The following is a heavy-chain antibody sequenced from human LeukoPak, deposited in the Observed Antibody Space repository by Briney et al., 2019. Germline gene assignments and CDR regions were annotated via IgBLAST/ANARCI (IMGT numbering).Heavy chain of an antibody. D-gene: IGHD6-6*01. Sequence: GASVKVSCKASGYTFTSYGISWVRQAPGQGLEWMGWINPNSGGTNYAQKFQGRVTMTRDTSISTAYMELSRLRSDDTAVYYCARAPGRQLVRSWFDPWGQGTLVTVSS. V-gene: IGHV1-2*02. CDR2: INPNSGGT. CDR3: ARAPGRQLVRSWFDP. J-gene: IGHJ5*02. CDR1: GYTFTSYG.